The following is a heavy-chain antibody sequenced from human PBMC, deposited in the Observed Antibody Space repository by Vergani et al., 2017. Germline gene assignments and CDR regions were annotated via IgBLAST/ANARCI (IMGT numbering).Heavy chain of an antibody. CDR2: IRSKANSYAT. D-gene: IGHD3-3*01. CDR1: GFTFSGSA. V-gene: IGHV3-73*01. J-gene: IGHJ4*02. Sequence: VQLVESGGGVVQPGGSLKLSCAASGFTFSGSAMHWVRQASGKGLEWVGRIRSKANSYATAYAASVKGRFTISRDDSKNTAYLQMNSLKSEDTAVYYCTRVPGIRFLESTPDYWGQGTLVTVSS. CDR3: TRVPGIRFLESTPDY.